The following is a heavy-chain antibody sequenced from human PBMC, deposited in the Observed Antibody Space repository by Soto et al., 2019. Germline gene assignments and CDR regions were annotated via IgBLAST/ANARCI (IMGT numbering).Heavy chain of an antibody. Sequence: EVQLLDSGGRLVQPGGSLRLSCAASGFSFSIYAMNWVRQAPGKGLEWVSGMSGGGGSTYYADSVKGRFTISRDNSKNTLYLQMNSLRVEDTAVYYCAKDPASYDSSAQFDSWGQGTLVTVSS. J-gene: IGHJ4*02. D-gene: IGHD3-22*01. V-gene: IGHV3-23*01. CDR3: AKDPASYDSSAQFDS. CDR2: MSGGGGST. CDR1: GFSFSIYA.